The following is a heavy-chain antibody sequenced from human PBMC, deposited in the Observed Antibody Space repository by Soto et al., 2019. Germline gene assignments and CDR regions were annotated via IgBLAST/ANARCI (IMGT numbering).Heavy chain of an antibody. CDR1: GFTFISYA. D-gene: IGHD3-22*01. J-gene: IGHJ4*02. CDR2: ISSNGGST. V-gene: IGHV3-64D*06. Sequence: GGSLRLSCSASGFTFISYAMHWVRQAPGKGLEYVSAISSNGGSTYYADSVKGRFTISRDNSKNTLYLQMSSLRAEDTAVYYCVFHYYDSSGYYNIDYWGQGTLVTVSS. CDR3: VFHYYDSSGYYNIDY.